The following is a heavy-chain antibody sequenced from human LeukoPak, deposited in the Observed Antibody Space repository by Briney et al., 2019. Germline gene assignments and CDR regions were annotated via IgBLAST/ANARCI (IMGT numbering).Heavy chain of an antibody. CDR3: ARGRCGSWPPYCSGGSHRTKDNWFNP. Sequence: SSETLSLTCAVYGGSFSGYYWSWIRQPPGKGLEWIGEINHSGSTNYNPSLKSRVTISVDTSKNQFSLKLSSVTAAGTAVYYCARGRCGSWPPYCSGGSHRTKDNWFNPWGQGTLVTVSS. J-gene: IGHJ5*02. V-gene: IGHV4-34*01. CDR2: INHSGST. D-gene: IGHD2-15*01. CDR1: GGSFSGYY.